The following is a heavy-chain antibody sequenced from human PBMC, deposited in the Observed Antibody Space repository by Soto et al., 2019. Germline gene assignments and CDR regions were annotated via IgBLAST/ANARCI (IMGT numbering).Heavy chain of an antibody. CDR1: GYTFSNFW. V-gene: IGHV5-51*01. CDR2: IYPGDHET. J-gene: IGHJ4*02. Sequence: GSLKISCQSSGYTFSNFWIGWVRQLPGKGLEWMGIIYPGDHETRDSPSFHGKVTISADRSINTAYLQWNSLEASDTAFYFCARSPRSSPYFDSWGQGALVTVSS. D-gene: IGHD6-13*01. CDR3: ARSPRSSPYFDS.